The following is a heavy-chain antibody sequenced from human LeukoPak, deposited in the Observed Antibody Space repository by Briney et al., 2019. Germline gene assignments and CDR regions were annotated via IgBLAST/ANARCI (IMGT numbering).Heavy chain of an antibody. CDR2: IIPIFGTA. D-gene: IGHD3-22*01. V-gene: IGHV1-69*01. CDR1: GGTFSSYA. J-gene: IGHJ4*02. Sequence: SVKVSCKASGGTFSSYAISWVRQAPGQGLERMGGIIPIFGTANYAQKFQGRVTITAGESTSTAYMELSSLRSEDTAVYYCARVSGDSSGYYFGDYWGQGTLVTVSP. CDR3: ARVSGDSSGYYFGDY.